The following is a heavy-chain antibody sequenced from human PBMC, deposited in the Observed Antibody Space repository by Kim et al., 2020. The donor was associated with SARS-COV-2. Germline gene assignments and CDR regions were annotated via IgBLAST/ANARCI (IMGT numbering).Heavy chain of an antibody. J-gene: IGHJ6*02. Sequence: GGSLRLSCAASGFTFSSYDMHWVRQATGKGLEWVSAIGTAGDTYYPGSVKGRFTISRENAKNSLYLQMNSLRAGDTAVYYCARGGVRYSSSWTPAVVYGMDVWGQGTTVTVSS. CDR3: ARGGVRYSSSWTPAVVYGMDV. CDR2: IGTAGDT. CDR1: GFTFSSYD. V-gene: IGHV3-13*01. D-gene: IGHD6-13*01.